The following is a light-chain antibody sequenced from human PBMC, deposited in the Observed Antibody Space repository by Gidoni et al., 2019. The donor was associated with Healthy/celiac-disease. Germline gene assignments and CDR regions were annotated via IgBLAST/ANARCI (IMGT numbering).Light chain of an antibody. Sequence: EIDMTQSHATRSVWPGERPTLSCRASQRMSSNLAWYQQKPGQAPSHLLYGASTTATGIPARFSGSGSGTEFTLTISSLQSEDFTVYYCQQYNNWPPLTFGGGTKVEIK. J-gene: IGKJ4*01. CDR3: QQYNNWPPLT. CDR2: GAS. CDR1: QRMSSN. V-gene: IGKV3-15*01.